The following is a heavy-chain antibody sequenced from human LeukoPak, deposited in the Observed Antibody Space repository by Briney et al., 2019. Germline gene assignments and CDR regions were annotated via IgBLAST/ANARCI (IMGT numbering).Heavy chain of an antibody. CDR3: RGTSSSGDALDI. V-gene: IGHV3-73*01. CDR2: IRSKANNYAT. D-gene: IGHD2-2*01. CDR1: GFTFSGSA. J-gene: IGHJ3*02. Sequence: GGSLRLSCAASGFTFSGSAMHWVRQASGQGLEWVGRIRSKANNYATEYAASMKGRFTISRDDSKNTAYLQMNSLKTEDTAVYFCRGTSSSGDALDIWGQGTMVTVSS.